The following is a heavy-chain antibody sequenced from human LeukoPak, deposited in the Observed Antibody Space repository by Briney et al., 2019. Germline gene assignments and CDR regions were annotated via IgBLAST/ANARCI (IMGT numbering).Heavy chain of an antibody. Sequence: GRSLRLSCAASGFTFSSYGMHWVRQAPGKGLEWVAVISYDGSNKYYADSVKGRFTISRDNSKNTLYLQMNSLRAEDTAVYYCAKEGTDSGSLYWGQGTLVTVSS. CDR3: AKEGTDSGSLY. CDR1: GFTFSSYG. V-gene: IGHV3-30*18. J-gene: IGHJ4*02. D-gene: IGHD1-26*01. CDR2: ISYDGSNK.